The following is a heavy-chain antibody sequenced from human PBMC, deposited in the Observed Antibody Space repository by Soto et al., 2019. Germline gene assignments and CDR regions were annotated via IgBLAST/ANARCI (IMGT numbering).Heavy chain of an antibody. CDR1: GASISGFY. V-gene: IGHV4-4*07. J-gene: IGHJ5*02. Sequence: QVQLQESGPGLVKPSETLSLTCTVSGASISGFYWSWIRKSAGKGLEWIGRIYATGTTDYNPALERRGMMSVDKAKKQFSLKLRSVTAADTAVYYCVRDGTKTLRDWFDPWGQGISVTVSS. D-gene: IGHD1-1*01. CDR2: IYATGTT. CDR3: VRDGTKTLRDWFDP.